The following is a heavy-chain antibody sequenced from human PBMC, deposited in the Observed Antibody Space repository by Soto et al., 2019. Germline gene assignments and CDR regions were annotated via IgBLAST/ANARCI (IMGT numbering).Heavy chain of an antibody. CDR1: GYSFTSYW. CDR2: IDPSDSYT. Sequence: PGESLKISCKGSGYSFTSYWISWVRQMPGKGLEWMGRIDPSDSYTNYSPSFQGHVTISADKSISTAYLQWSSLKASDTAMYYCARRGSSSWYSYYYGMAVWGQGTTVTVSS. CDR3: ARRGSSSWYSYYYGMAV. D-gene: IGHD6-13*01. V-gene: IGHV5-10-1*01. J-gene: IGHJ6*02.